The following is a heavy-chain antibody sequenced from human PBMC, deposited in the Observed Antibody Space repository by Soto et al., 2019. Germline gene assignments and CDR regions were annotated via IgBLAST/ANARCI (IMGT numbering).Heavy chain of an antibody. Sequence: PGGSLRLSCAASGFTFSSYWMHWVRHAPGKGLVWVSRINSDGSSTSYADSVKGRFTISRDNAKNTLYLQMNSLRAEDTAVYYCARVYCSGGSWYHLDYRGKGTLVTVS. J-gene: IGHJ4*02. CDR3: ARVYCSGGSWYHLDY. D-gene: IGHD2-15*01. CDR2: INSDGSST. CDR1: GFTFSSYW. V-gene: IGHV3-74*01.